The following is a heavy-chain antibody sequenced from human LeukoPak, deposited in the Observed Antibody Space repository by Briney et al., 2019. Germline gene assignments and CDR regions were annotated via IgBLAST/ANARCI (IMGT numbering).Heavy chain of an antibody. V-gene: IGHV3-9*01. CDR2: INWNSGSI. CDR3: AKAPYYDSSGYPFYFDY. J-gene: IGHJ4*02. D-gene: IGHD3-22*01. Sequence: PGGSLRLSCAASGLTFDDYAMHWVRQAPGKGLEWVSGINWNSGSIGYADSVKGRFTISRDNAKNSLYLQMNSLRVEDTALYYCAKAPYYDSSGYPFYFDYWGQGTLVTVSS. CDR1: GLTFDDYA.